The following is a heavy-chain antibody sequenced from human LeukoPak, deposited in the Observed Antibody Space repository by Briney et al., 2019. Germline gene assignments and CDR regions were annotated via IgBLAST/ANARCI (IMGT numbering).Heavy chain of an antibody. CDR1: GASISSGSSY. J-gene: IGHJ6*03. D-gene: IGHD2-15*01. CDR3: ARGYCSGGSCYSYYYYNYMDV. Sequence: PSETLSLTCTVSGASISSGSSYWSWIRQPAGKGLEWIGSIHYSGSTNYNPSLKSRVTISVDTSKNQFSLKLSSVTAADTAVYYRARGYCSGGSCYSYYYYNYMDVWGKGTTVTVSS. V-gene: IGHV4-39*07. CDR2: IHYSGST.